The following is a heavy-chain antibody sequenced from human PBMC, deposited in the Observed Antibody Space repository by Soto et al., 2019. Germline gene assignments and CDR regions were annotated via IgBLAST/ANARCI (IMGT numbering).Heavy chain of an antibody. CDR2: IYYSGST. CDR1: GGSISSSSYY. V-gene: IGHV4-39*01. J-gene: IGHJ2*01. CDR3: ARRTLSSSYPPYWYFDL. Sequence: QLQLQESGPGLVKPSETLSLTCTVSGGSISSSSYYWGWIRQPPGKGLEWIGSIYYSGSTYYNPSLKSRVTISVDTSKNQFSLKLSSVTAADTAVYYCARRTLSSSYPPYWYFDLWGRGTLVTVSS. D-gene: IGHD6-6*01.